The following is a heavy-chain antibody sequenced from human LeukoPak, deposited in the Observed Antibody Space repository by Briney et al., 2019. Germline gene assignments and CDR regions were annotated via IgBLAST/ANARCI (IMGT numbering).Heavy chain of an antibody. V-gene: IGHV4-61*02. CDR2: IYTSGST. CDR1: GGSISSGSYY. Sequence: SETLSLTCTVSGGSISSGSYYWSWIRQPAGKGLEWIGRIYTSGSTNYNPSLKGRVTISVDTSKNQFSLKLSSVTAADTAVYYCARRYYYDNSGPRPDYYYYYYMDVWGKGTTVTVSS. D-gene: IGHD3-22*01. CDR3: ARRYYYDNSGPRPDYYYYYYMDV. J-gene: IGHJ6*03.